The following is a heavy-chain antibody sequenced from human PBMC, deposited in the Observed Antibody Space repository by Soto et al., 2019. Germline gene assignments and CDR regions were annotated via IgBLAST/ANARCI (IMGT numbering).Heavy chain of an antibody. D-gene: IGHD2-15*01. V-gene: IGHV4-34*01. CDR1: GGSFSGYY. CDR3: ARDGGYCSGGSCYSVGMDV. Sequence: QVQLQQWGAGLLKPSETLSLTCAVYGGSFSGYYWNWIHQSPGKGLEWIGEINHSGGTNYNPSLKSRVTISIDTSKNQFSLKLSSVTSADTAVYYCARDGGYCSGGSCYSVGMDVWGQGTTVTVSS. J-gene: IGHJ6*02. CDR2: INHSGGT.